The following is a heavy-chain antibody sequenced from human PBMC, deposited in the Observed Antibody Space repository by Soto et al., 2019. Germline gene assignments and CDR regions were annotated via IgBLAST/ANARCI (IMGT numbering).Heavy chain of an antibody. D-gene: IGHD4-17*01. CDR1: GGSISSYY. CDR2: IYYSGST. Sequence: QVQLQESGTGLVKPSETLSLTCTVSGGSISSYYWSWIRQPPGKGLEWIGYIYYSGSTNYNPSLTSQVTISVDTSKNQFSLKLSSVTAADTAVYYGARGPYGDPGAFDYWGQGPLVTVSS. V-gene: IGHV4-59*01. J-gene: IGHJ4*02. CDR3: ARGPYGDPGAFDY.